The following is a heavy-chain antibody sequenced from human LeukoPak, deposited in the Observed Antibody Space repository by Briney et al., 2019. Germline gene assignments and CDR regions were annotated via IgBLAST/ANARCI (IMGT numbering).Heavy chain of an antibody. D-gene: IGHD5-12*01. CDR2: IFGNGAGT. V-gene: IGHV3-23*01. CDR1: GFTFSNYA. Sequence: GGSLRLSCAASGFTFSNYAMSWVRQAPGKGLEWVSTIFGNGAGTHYADSVKGRFTVSRDNSRNTLYLQMNGLRAEDTALYYCAKGQVEASPSIRFDPWGQGTLVTVSS. CDR3: AKGQVEASPSIRFDP. J-gene: IGHJ5*01.